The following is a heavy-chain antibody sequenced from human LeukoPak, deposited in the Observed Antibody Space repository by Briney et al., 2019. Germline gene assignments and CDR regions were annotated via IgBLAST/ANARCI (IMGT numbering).Heavy chain of an antibody. CDR2: IKKDGSEK. CDR1: GFTFSSYW. J-gene: IGHJ4*02. Sequence: PGGSLRLSCAASGFTFSSYWMTWVRQAPGKGLEWVANIKKDGSEKYYVDSVRSRFTISRDNAKNSLYLQMNSLRAEDTAVYYCARVHGVRGVLFDYWGQGTLVTVSS. V-gene: IGHV3-7*02. CDR3: ARVHGVRGVLFDY. D-gene: IGHD3-10*01.